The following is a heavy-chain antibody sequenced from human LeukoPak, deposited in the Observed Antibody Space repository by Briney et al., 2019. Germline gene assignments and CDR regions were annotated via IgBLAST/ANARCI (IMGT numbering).Heavy chain of an antibody. CDR1: GFTFRSYA. CDR3: AKAVTSDYHSLYYNYYMDV. J-gene: IGHJ6*03. CDR2: ISYDGSNK. D-gene: IGHD3-10*01. V-gene: IGHV3-30*18. Sequence: GGSLRLSCAASGFTFRSYAMHWVRQAPGKGLEWVAVISYDGSNKYFGVSVKGRFTISRDNSQTTLYLQMASLRVEDTAIYYCAKAVTSDYHSLYYNYYMDVWGKGTTVTVSS.